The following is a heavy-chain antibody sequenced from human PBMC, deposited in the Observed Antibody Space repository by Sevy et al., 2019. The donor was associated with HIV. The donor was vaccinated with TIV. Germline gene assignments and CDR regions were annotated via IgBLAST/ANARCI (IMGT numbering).Heavy chain of an antibody. J-gene: IGHJ4*02. V-gene: IGHV4-4*07. CDR2: IYTSGST. D-gene: IGHD6-19*01. Sequence: SETLSLTCTVSGGSISSYYWSWIRQPAGKGLEWIGHIYTSGSTNYNPSLKSRVTMSVDTSKNQFSLKLSSVTAADTAVYYCARATVGSGWVLYFDYWGQGTLVTVSS. CDR1: GGSISSYY. CDR3: ARATVGSGWVLYFDY.